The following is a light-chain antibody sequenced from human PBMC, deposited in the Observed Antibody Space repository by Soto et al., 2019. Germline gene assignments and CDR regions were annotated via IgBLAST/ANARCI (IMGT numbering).Light chain of an antibody. Sequence: DIQMTQSPSTLSATAGDRVTITCRASQSISSWLAWYQHKPGKVPKLLIYAASTLQSGVPSRFSGSGSGTDFTLTISSLQPEDVATYYCQKYNSAPRTFGQGTKVDIK. CDR2: AAS. J-gene: IGKJ1*01. CDR3: QKYNSAPRT. CDR1: QSISSW. V-gene: IGKV1-27*01.